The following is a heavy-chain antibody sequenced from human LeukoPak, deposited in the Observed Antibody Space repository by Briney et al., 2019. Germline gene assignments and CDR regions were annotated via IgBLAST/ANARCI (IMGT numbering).Heavy chain of an antibody. CDR3: ARDIPGEGSLDPFDI. V-gene: IGHV1-18*01. D-gene: IGHD3-16*01. CDR1: GYTFTTYD. Sequence: ASVKVSCKASGYTFTTYDISWVRQAPGQGLEWMGWISAYNKNTNYAQKFQGRVAMTTDTSTSTAYMELRNLRSDDTAMYYCARDIPGEGSLDPFDIWGQGTMVTVSS. CDR2: ISAYNKNT. J-gene: IGHJ3*02.